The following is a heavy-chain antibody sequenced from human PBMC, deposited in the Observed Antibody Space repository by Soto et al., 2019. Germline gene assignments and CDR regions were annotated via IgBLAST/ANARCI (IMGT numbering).Heavy chain of an antibody. CDR3: ARAGTNMVQFDY. CDR1: GGSINSYF. J-gene: IGHJ4*02. D-gene: IGHD3-10*01. Sequence: SETLSLTCTVSGGSINSYFWSWIRQSPGKGLEWIGHIYYSGSTSYSPSLKSRVSISVDTSKNQFSLEVHSVTAADTAVYYCARAGTNMVQFDYWGQGTLVTVSS. CDR2: IYYSGST. V-gene: IGHV4-59*01.